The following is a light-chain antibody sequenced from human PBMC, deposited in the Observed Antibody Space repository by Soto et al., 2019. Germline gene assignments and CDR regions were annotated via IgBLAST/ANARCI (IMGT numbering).Light chain of an antibody. V-gene: IGKV1-5*03. Sequence: IQMTQSPSTLSASVGDRVTITCRASQSISTWLAWYQQEPGKAPKLLIYTASTLKSGVPSRFSGSGSGTEFTLTISSLQPDEFATYDCQHYNSYSEAFGQGTKVDIK. CDR1: QSISTW. CDR2: TAS. CDR3: QHYNSYSEA. J-gene: IGKJ1*01.